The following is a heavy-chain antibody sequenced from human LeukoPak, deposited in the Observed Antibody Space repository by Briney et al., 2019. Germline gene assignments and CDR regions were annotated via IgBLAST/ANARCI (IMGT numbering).Heavy chain of an antibody. V-gene: IGHV4-4*07. CDR3: ARSGDGPFDY. CDR1: GGSISSYY. D-gene: IGHD5-24*01. CDR2: IYTSGST. J-gene: IGHJ4*02. Sequence: PSETLSLTCTVSGGSISSYYWSWIRQPAGKGLEWIGRIYTSGSTNYNPSLKSQATISVDTAKNQFSLRLSSVTAADTAVYYCARSGDGPFDYWGQGTLVTVSS.